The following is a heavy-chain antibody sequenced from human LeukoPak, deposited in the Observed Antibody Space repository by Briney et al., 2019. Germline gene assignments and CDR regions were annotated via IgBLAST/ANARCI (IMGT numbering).Heavy chain of an antibody. V-gene: IGHV4-31*02. Sequence: SQTLSLTCTVSGGSISSGGYYWSWIRQHPGKGLEWIGYIYYSGSTYYNPSLKSRVTISVDTSKNQFSLNLSSVTAADTAGYYCARSQGIMAGPAALPVRWGQGTLVTVSS. J-gene: IGHJ4*02. CDR2: IYYSGST. CDR3: ARSQGIMAGPAALPVR. D-gene: IGHD2-2*01. CDR1: GGSISSGGYY.